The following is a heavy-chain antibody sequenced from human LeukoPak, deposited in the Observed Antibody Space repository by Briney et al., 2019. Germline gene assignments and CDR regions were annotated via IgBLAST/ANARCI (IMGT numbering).Heavy chain of an antibody. CDR1: GFTFSSYA. J-gene: IGHJ4*02. V-gene: IGHV3-30*01. Sequence: GRSLRLSCAASGFTFSSYAMRWVRQAPGKGLECVAVISYGGSNKYYADSVKGRFTISRDNSKNTLYLQMNSLRTEDTAVYYCARDWGSSGYYYFDYWGQGTLVTVSS. D-gene: IGHD3-22*01. CDR3: ARDWGSSGYYYFDY. CDR2: ISYGGSNK.